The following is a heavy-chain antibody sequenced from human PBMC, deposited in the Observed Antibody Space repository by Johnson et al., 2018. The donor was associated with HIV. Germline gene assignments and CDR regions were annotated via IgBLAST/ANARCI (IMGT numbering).Heavy chain of an antibody. D-gene: IGHD3-10*01. V-gene: IGHV3-66*02. J-gene: IGHJ3*02. CDR2: IYSGGTT. CDR3: ARDLRFDRLVQGRVIISGVFDM. Sequence: EVQLVESGGGLVQPGGSLRLSCAASGFSVSSNYMTWVRQAPGKGLEWVSVIYSGGTTWYADSVKGRFTISRDNSRDTVHLQMNSLSSEDTAVYYCARDLRFDRLVQGRVIISGVFDMWGQGTVVHVSS. CDR1: GFSVSSNY.